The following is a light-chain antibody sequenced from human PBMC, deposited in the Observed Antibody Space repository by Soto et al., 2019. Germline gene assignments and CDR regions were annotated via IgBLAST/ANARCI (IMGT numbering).Light chain of an antibody. Sequence: NFILTQPHSVSESPGKTVTISCTRSSGTITSNSVQWYQQRPGSAPTTVISEDNQRPSGVPDRFSGSIDTSSNSASLTLSGLKTEDEADYYCQSYDDNNHVVFGGGTKLTVL. CDR1: SGTITSNS. J-gene: IGLJ2*01. CDR2: EDN. CDR3: QSYDDNNHVV. V-gene: IGLV6-57*03.